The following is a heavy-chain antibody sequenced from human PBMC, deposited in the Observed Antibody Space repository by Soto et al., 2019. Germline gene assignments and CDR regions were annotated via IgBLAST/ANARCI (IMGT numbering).Heavy chain of an antibody. J-gene: IGHJ6*02. CDR3: ARPSIAARPKDYYYYYGIDV. D-gene: IGHD6-6*01. Sequence: VASVKVSCKASGYTFTNYDIHWVRQATGQGLEWMGRMNPNSGNTGYAQKFQGRVTMTRNASISTAYMELSSLRSEDTAVYYCARPSIAARPKDYYYYYGIDVWGQGTTVTVSS. V-gene: IGHV1-8*01. CDR1: GYTFTNYD. CDR2: MNPNSGNT.